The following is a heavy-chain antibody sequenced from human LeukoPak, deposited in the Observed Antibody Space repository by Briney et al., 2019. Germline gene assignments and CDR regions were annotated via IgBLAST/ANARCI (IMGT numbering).Heavy chain of an antibody. CDR2: IYRSGNT. CDR1: GYSIGSDFY. Sequence: PSETLSLTCIVSGYSIGSDFYWGWIRQAPGKGLEWIASIYRSGNTYSNSSLKSRVRMSIDTSKNHFSLRLTSVTAADTAVYYCARHSVASPSDAWGPGTLVTVSS. CDR3: ARHSVASPSDA. J-gene: IGHJ5*02. V-gene: IGHV4-38-2*02. D-gene: IGHD2-21*01.